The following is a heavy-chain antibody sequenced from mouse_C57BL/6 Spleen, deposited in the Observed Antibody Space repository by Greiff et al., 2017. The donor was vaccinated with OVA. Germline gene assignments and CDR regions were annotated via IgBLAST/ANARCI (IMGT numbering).Heavy chain of an antibody. CDR2: ILPGSGGT. V-gene: IGHV1-9*01. CDR3: AGSSSYWYFDV. Sequence: QVQLQQSGAELMKPGASVKLSCKATGYTFTGYWIEWVKQRPGHGLEWIGEILPGSGGTNYNEKFKGKATLTADTSSNTAYMPLSSLTSEDSAIYYCAGSSSYWYFDVWGTGTTVTVSS. CDR1: GYTFTGYW. D-gene: IGHD1-1*01. J-gene: IGHJ1*03.